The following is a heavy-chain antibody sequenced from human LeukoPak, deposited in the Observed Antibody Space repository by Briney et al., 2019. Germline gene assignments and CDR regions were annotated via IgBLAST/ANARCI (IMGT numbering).Heavy chain of an antibody. Sequence: GASVKVSCKASGFTFTSSAMQWVRQARGQRLEWIGWIVVGSGNTNYAQKFQERVTITRDISTSTAYMELSSLRSEDTAVYYCAAWGGYSYGIPPYYFDYWGQGTLVTVSS. J-gene: IGHJ4*02. V-gene: IGHV1-58*02. CDR1: GFTFTSSA. CDR3: AAWGGYSYGIPPYYFDY. D-gene: IGHD5-18*01. CDR2: IVVGSGNT.